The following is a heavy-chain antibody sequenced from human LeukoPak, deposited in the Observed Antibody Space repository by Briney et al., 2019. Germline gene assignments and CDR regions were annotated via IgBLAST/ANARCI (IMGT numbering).Heavy chain of an antibody. CDR2: IYYSGST. J-gene: IGHJ4*02. D-gene: IGHD6-13*01. CDR3: ARRSYSSSGGGLDY. CDR1: GGSISSSRYY. Sequence: SETLSLTCTVSGGSISSSRYYWGWIRQPPGKGLEWIGSIYYSGSTNYNPSLKSRVTISVDTSKNQFSLKLSSVTAADTAVYYCARRSYSSSGGGLDYWGQGTLVTVSS. V-gene: IGHV4-39*01.